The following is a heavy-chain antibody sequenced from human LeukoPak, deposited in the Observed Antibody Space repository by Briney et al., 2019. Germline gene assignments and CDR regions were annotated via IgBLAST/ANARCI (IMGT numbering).Heavy chain of an antibody. J-gene: IGHJ3*02. CDR2: INPNSGGT. D-gene: IGHD3-10*01. Sequence: ASVKVSCKASGYTFTGYYMHWVRQAPGQGLEWMGWINPNSGGTNYAQKFQGRVTMTRDTSISTAYMELSRLRSDDTAVYYCARDVTMVRGFINKNAFDIWGQGTMVTVSS. V-gene: IGHV1-2*02. CDR1: GYTFTGYY. CDR3: ARDVTMVRGFINKNAFDI.